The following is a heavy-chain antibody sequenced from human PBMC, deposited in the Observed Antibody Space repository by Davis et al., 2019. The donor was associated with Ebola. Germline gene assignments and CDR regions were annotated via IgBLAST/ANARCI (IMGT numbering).Heavy chain of an antibody. D-gene: IGHD4-17*01. CDR2: ISSSSSTI. V-gene: IGHV3-48*01. J-gene: IGHJ3*02. Sequence: GGSLRLSCAASGFTFSSYSMNWVRQAPGKGLEWVSYISSSSSTIYYADSVKGRFTFSRDNAKNSLYLQMSSLRAEDTAVYYCVKDIDYGYAFDIWGQGTMVTVSS. CDR3: VKDIDYGYAFDI. CDR1: GFTFSSYS.